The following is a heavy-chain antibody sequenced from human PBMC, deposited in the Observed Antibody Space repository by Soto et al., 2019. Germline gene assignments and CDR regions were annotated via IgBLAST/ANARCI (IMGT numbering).Heavy chain of an antibody. CDR3: GRDLNSNANCIDP. Sequence: QVQLQESGPGLVKPSQTLSLTCSVSGDYIHVGGYYWTWIRQRTGKGLEWMGYIYYTGKTYYNPSLESRLTMSVDRSKNQFSLRLTSVTAADTAFYFFGRDLNSNANCIDPWGQGTLVTVSS. D-gene: IGHD5-18*01. J-gene: IGHJ5*02. V-gene: IGHV4-30-4*01. CDR2: IYYTGKT. CDR1: GDYIHVGGYY.